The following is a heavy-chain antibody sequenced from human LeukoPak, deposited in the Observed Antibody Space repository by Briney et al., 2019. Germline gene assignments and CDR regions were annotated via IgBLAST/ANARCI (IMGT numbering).Heavy chain of an antibody. Sequence: APVTVSCTASGYTFTGYYTHWVRQAPGQGLEWMGWINNKNGVTNYAQKFQGRVTMTRDSSISTAYMELNGLRSDDTAVYYCARSSGKSRFDYWGQGTLVTVSS. CDR2: INNKNGVT. CDR1: GYTFTGYY. V-gene: IGHV1-2*02. D-gene: IGHD6-25*01. J-gene: IGHJ4*02. CDR3: ARSSGKSRFDY.